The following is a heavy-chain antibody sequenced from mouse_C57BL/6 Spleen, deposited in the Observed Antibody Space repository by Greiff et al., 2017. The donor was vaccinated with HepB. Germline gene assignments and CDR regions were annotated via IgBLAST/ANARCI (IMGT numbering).Heavy chain of an antibody. CDR3: ARFITTVVEGGFDY. CDR2: ISSGSSTI. Sequence: DVHLVESGGGLVKPGGSLKLSCAASGFTFSDYGMHWVRQAPEKGLEWVAYISSGSSTIYYADTVKGRFTISRDNAKNTLFLQMTSLRSEDTAMYYCARFITTVVEGGFDYWGQGTTLTVSS. CDR1: GFTFSDYG. V-gene: IGHV5-17*01. J-gene: IGHJ2*01. D-gene: IGHD1-1*01.